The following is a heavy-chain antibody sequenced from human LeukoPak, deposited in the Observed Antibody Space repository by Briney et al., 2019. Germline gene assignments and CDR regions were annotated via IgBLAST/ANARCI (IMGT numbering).Heavy chain of an antibody. CDR3: AVQGYCSGGSCDHY. V-gene: IGHV1-69*02. J-gene: IGHJ4*02. D-gene: IGHD2-15*01. Sequence: ASVKVSCKASGYTFTNYYMHWVRQAPGQGLEWMGRIIPILGIANYAQKFQGRVTITADKSTSTAYMELSSLRSEDTAVYYCAVQGYCSGGSCDHYWGQGTLVTVSS. CDR2: IIPILGIA. CDR1: GYTFTNYY.